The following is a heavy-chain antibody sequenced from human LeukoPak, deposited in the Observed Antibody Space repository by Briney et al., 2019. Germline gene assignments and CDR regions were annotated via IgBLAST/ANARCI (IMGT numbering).Heavy chain of an antibody. CDR2: IYYSGST. J-gene: IGHJ4*02. CDR1: GGSISSSPFH. Sequence: PSETLSLTCTVSGGSISSSPFHWGWIRQPPGKGLEWIGSIYYSGSTYYNPSLKSRVTISVDTSKNQFSLKLSSVTAADTAVYYCARREVVTGFDFDYWGQGTLVTVSS. V-gene: IGHV4-39*01. CDR3: ARREVVTGFDFDY. D-gene: IGHD4-23*01.